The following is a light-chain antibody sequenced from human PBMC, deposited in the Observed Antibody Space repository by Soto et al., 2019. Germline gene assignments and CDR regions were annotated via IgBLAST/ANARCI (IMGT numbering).Light chain of an antibody. Sequence: QSVLTQPASVSGSPGQSITISCTGTSSDVGGYNYVSWYQQHPGKAPKLMIYDVSNRPSGVSNRFSGSKSGNTASLTISGLQSEDEADYYCSSYTISSTLVFGTATRSPS. CDR3: SSYTISSTLV. CDR2: DVS. V-gene: IGLV2-14*01. CDR1: SSDVGGYNY. J-gene: IGLJ1*01.